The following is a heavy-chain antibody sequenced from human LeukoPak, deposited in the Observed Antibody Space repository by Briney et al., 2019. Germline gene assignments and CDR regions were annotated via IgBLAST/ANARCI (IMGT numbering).Heavy chain of an antibody. CDR3: ARLGFSPAATTPDDLYYFDY. V-gene: IGHV4-39*07. J-gene: IGHJ4*02. CDR1: GGSISSSSYY. CDR2: IYYSGST. Sequence: SETLSLTCTVSGGSISSSSYYWGWIRQPPGKGLEWIGSIYYSGSTYYNPSLKSRVTISVDTSKNQFSLKLSSVTAADTAVYYCARLGFSPAATTPDDLYYFDYWGQGTLVTVSS. D-gene: IGHD2-15*01.